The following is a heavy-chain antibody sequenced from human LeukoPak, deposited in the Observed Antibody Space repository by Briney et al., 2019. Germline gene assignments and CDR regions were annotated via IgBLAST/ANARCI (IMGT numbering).Heavy chain of an antibody. D-gene: IGHD2-2*01. CDR3: ARDLVDCSSTSCSYYYYYYVMDV. Sequence: GGSLRLSCAASGFTFSSRWMHWVRQAPGKGLEWVAVISYDGSNKYYADSVRGRFTISRDNSKNTLYLQMNSLRAEDTAVYYCARDLVDCSSTSCSYYYYYYVMDVWGQGTTVTVSS. V-gene: IGHV3-30-3*01. J-gene: IGHJ6*02. CDR1: GFTFSSRW. CDR2: ISYDGSNK.